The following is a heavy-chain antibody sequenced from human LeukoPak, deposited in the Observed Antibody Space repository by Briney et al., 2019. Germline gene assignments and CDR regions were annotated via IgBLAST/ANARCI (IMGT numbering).Heavy chain of an antibody. CDR2: ISAYNGNT. J-gene: IGHJ4*02. CDR3: ARSQYDYIWGNYRNPDY. D-gene: IGHD3-16*02. Sequence: ASVKVSCKASGHTFTRYGITWVRQAPGQGLEWMGWISAYNGNTNYAQKVQGRVTMTTDTSTSTAYMELRSLRSDDTAVYHCARSQYDYIWGNYRNPDYWGQGTLVTVSS. V-gene: IGHV1-18*01. CDR1: GHTFTRYG.